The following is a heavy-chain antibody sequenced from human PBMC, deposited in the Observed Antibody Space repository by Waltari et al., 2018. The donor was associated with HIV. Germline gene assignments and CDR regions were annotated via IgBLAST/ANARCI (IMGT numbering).Heavy chain of an antibody. J-gene: IGHJ6*02. V-gene: IGHV4-39*07. Sequence: QLQLQESGPGLVKPSETLSLTCTVSGGSISSSSYYWGWIRQPPGTGLEWIGSIYYSGSTYYNPSLKSRVTISVDTSKNQFSLKLSSVTAADTAVYYCARDITMIVVPIRGGYGMDVWGQGTTVTVSS. CDR1: GGSISSSSYY. CDR2: IYYSGST. D-gene: IGHD3-22*01. CDR3: ARDITMIVVPIRGGYGMDV.